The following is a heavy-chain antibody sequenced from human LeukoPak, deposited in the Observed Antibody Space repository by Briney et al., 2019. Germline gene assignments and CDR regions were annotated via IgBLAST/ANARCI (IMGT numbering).Heavy chain of an antibody. V-gene: IGHV3-53*01. CDR3: ATLSGSYTGYFDY. CDR2: IYSGGST. CDR1: GFTVSSNC. D-gene: IGHD1-26*01. J-gene: IGHJ4*02. Sequence: PGGSLRLSCAASGFTVSSNCMSWVRQAPGKGLEWVSVIYSGGSTYYADSVKSRFTISRDNSKNTLYLQMNSLRAEDTAVYYCATLSGSYTGYFDYWGQGTLVTVSS.